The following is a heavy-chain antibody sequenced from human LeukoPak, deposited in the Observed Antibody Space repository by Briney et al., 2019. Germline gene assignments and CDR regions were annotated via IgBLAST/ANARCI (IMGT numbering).Heavy chain of an antibody. CDR2: IWYDGSDK. V-gene: IGHV3-33*01. Sequence: GGSLRLSCAASGFSFSSYDMHWVRQAPGKGLEWVAIIWYDGSDKYYGDSVRGRFTVSRDNLKNTLYLQINTLRVEDTAVYYCARDLNREDFDYWGQGALVVVSS. CDR3: ARDLNREDFDY. D-gene: IGHD3-9*01. J-gene: IGHJ4*02. CDR1: GFSFSSYD.